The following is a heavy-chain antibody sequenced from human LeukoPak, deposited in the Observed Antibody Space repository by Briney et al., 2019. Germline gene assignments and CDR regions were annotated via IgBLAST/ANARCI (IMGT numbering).Heavy chain of an antibody. CDR1: GFTFSSYE. CDR3: ARLQVDNCDY. CDR2: ISSSGSTI. V-gene: IGHV3-48*03. Sequence: GGSLRLSCAASGFTFSSYEMNWVRQAPGKGLERVSYISSSGSTIYYADSVKGRFTISRDNAKNSLYLQMNSLRAEDTAVYYCARLQVDNCDYWGQGTLVTVSS. J-gene: IGHJ4*02. D-gene: IGHD5-12*01.